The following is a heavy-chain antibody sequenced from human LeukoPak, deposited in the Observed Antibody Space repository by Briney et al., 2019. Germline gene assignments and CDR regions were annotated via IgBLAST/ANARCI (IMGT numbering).Heavy chain of an antibody. CDR1: GGTFISDT. Sequence: TSVKVSCKASGGTFISDTINWLRQAPRQGLEWMGRIIAIRGIANYAQEFQGRVTITADKSTGTAYMELRSLRSEDTALYYCARLSFDRLVIGDTFDLWGQRTMVSVSS. D-gene: IGHD3-9*01. V-gene: IGHV1-69*02. J-gene: IGHJ3*01. CDR2: IIAIRGIA. CDR3: ARLSFDRLVIGDTFDL.